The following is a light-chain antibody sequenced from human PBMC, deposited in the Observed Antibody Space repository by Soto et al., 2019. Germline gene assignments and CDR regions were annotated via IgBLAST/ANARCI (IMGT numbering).Light chain of an antibody. CDR2: RAS. CDR1: QHVSSN. J-gene: IGKJ2*01. CDR3: QQYNNCPYT. Sequence: EIVMTQSPATLSVSPGGSATLSCRASQHVSSNFAWYRQKPGHAPTLLIYRASTRATGIPARFSGSGSGTEFTLTIDSQQSEYFAVYYCQQYNNCPYTFGQGTKLAIK. V-gene: IGKV3-15*01.